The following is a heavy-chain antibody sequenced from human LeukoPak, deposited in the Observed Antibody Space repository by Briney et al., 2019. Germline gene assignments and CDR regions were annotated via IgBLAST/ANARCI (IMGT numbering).Heavy chain of an antibody. J-gene: IGHJ4*02. CDR1: GDSVSSNSAA. Sequence: SQTLSLTCAISGDSVSSNSAAWNWIRQSPSRGLEWLGRTYYRSKWYNDYAVSVKSRITINPDTSKNQLSLQLNSVTPEDTAVYYCARDTWGYYDSSGYFLDYWGQGTLVTVSS. CDR3: ARDTWGYYDSSGYFLDY. CDR2: TYYRSKWYN. D-gene: IGHD3-22*01. V-gene: IGHV6-1*01.